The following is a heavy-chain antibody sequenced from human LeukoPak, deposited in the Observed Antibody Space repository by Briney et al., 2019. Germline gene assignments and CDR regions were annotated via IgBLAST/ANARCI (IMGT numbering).Heavy chain of an antibody. Sequence: GASVKVSCKASGYSFTGYYIQWVRQAPGQGPEWMGRIDPNSGGTNAAQKFQDRVTLTRDTSIATVYMELSSLRSNDTAVYYCARDQARTTTWYLYMNYWGQGTLVTVSS. CDR3: ARDQARTTTWYLYMNY. D-gene: IGHD3/OR15-3a*01. CDR1: GYSFTGYY. CDR2: IDPNSGGT. V-gene: IGHV1-2*06. J-gene: IGHJ4*02.